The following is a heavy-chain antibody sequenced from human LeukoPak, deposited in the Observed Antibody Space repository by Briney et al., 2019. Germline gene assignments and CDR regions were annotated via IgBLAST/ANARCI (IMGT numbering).Heavy chain of an antibody. CDR1: GYSFTSYW. D-gene: IGHD2-15*01. V-gene: IGHV5-51*01. J-gene: IGHJ5*02. CDR3: AREPSLYCSGGSCYSGGRWFDP. CDR2: IYPGDSDT. Sequence: GESLKISCKGSGYSFTSYWIGWVRQMPGKGLEWVGIIYPGDSDTRYSPSFQGQVTISADKSISTAYLQWSSLKASDTAMYYCAREPSLYCSGGSCYSGGRWFDPWGQGTLVTVSS.